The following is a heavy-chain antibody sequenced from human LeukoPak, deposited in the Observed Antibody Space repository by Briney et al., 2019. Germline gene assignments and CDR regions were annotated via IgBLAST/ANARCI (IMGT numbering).Heavy chain of an antibody. D-gene: IGHD3-10*01. V-gene: IGHV5-10-1*01. CDR3: ARRPLYGSGSYYTPYFDC. CDR2: IDPSDSYT. CDR1: GYSFTSYW. Sequence: GESLKISCKGSGYSFTSYWISWVRQMPGKGLEWMGRIDPSDSYTNYSPSFQGHVTISADKSISTVYLQWSSLKASDTAMYYCARRPLYGSGSYYTPYFDCWGQGTLVTVSS. J-gene: IGHJ4*02.